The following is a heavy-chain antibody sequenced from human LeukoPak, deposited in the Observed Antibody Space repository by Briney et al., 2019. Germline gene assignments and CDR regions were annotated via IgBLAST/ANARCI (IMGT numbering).Heavy chain of an antibody. CDR1: GFTFSYAW. CDR2: IGGSRGNT. D-gene: IGHD4-17*01. J-gene: IGHJ3*02. CDR3: AKDRDDYSDPDAFDI. V-gene: IGHV3-23*01. Sequence: GGSLRLSCAASGFTFSYAWMSWVRQAPGKGLEWVSAIGGSRGNTYYADSVRGRFTISRDNSKNTLYLQMNSLGAEDTAVYYSAKDRDDYSDPDAFDIWGQGTMVTVSS.